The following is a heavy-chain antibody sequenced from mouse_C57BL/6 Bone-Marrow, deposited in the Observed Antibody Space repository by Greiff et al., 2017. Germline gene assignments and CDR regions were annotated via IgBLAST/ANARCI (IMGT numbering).Heavy chain of an antibody. CDR2: INPNNGGT. V-gene: IGHV1-18*01. CDR1: GYTFTDYN. D-gene: IGHD1-1*01. CDR3: ARRGYYGSSYVDWYFDV. J-gene: IGHJ1*03. Sequence: EVKLVESGPELVKPGASVKIPCKASGYTFTDYNMVWVKQSHGKSLEWIGDINPNNGGTIYNQKFKGKATLTVDKSSSTAYMELRSLTSEDTAVYYCARRGYYGSSYVDWYFDVWGTGTTVTVSS.